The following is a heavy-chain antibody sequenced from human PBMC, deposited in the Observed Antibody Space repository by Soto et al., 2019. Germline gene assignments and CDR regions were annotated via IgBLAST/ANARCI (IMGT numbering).Heavy chain of an antibody. Sequence: ASVKVSCKASGYTFTSYGISWVRQAPGQGLEWMGWISAYNGNTNYAQKLQGRVTMTTDTSTSTAYMELRSLRSDDTAVYYCARDRGSPIWGAGTDFDYWGQGTLVTVSS. CDR1: GYTFTSYG. V-gene: IGHV1-18*01. CDR3: ARDRGSPIWGAGTDFDY. CDR2: ISAYNGNT. J-gene: IGHJ4*02. D-gene: IGHD7-27*01.